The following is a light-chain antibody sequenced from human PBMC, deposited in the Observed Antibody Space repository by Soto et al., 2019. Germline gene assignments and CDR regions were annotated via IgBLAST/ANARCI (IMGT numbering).Light chain of an antibody. CDR3: QQTYSTPWT. CDR2: AAS. Sequence: DIQMTQSPSSLSASVGDRVTITCRASQTIINNLNWFQQKPGKAPNLLIFAASNLQSGVPSRFSGSGSGTDFTLTIFSLQPEDFAFFYCQQTYSTPWTFGRGTRVEIK. CDR1: QTIINN. J-gene: IGKJ1*01. V-gene: IGKV1-39*01.